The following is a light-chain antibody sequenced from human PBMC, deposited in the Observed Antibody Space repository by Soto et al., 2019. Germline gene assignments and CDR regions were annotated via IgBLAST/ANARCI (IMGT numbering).Light chain of an antibody. CDR1: SSDVGGYNY. Sequence: QSVVTQPASVSGAPGQTSTVSCTGTSSDVGGYNYFSWYQQHPGKAPKVIIYXVXKRPSGVPDRFSGSKSGNTASLIVSGLQAEDEADYYCSSYAGSNNFVFGTGTKVTVL. V-gene: IGLV2-8*01. CDR2: XVX. CDR3: SSYAGSNNFV. J-gene: IGLJ1*01.